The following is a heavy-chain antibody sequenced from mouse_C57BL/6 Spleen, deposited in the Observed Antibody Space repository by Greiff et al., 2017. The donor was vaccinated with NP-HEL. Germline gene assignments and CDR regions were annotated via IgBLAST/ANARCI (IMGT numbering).Heavy chain of an antibody. CDR1: GYTFTSYW. CDR2: IDPSDSYT. Sequence: QVQLQQPGAELVRPGTSVKLSCKASGYTFTSYWMHWVKQRPGQGLEWIGVIDPSDSYTNYNQKFKGKATLTVDTSSSTAYMQLSSLTSEDSAVYDCARGYYGDYYAMDYWGQGTSVTVSS. CDR3: ARGYYGDYYAMDY. V-gene: IGHV1-59*01. J-gene: IGHJ4*01. D-gene: IGHD1-1*01.